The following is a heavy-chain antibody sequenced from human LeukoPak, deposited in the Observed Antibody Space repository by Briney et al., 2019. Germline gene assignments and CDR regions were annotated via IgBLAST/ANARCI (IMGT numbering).Heavy chain of an antibody. V-gene: IGHV1-2*02. D-gene: IGHD3-22*01. CDR3: ARGGGYYYDSSGYYADY. J-gene: IGHJ4*02. Sequence: ASVKVPCKASGYTFTGYYMHWVRQAPGQGLEWMGWINPNSGGTNYAQKFQGRVTMTRDTSISTAYMELSRLRSDDTAVYYCARGGGYYYDSSGYYADYWGQGTLVTVSS. CDR1: GYTFTGYY. CDR2: INPNSGGT.